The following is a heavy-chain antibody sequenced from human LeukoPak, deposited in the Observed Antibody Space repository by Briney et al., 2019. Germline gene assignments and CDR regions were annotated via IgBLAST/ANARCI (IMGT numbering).Heavy chain of an antibody. J-gene: IGHJ5*02. CDR2: INPNSGGT. Sequence: ASVKVSCKASGYTFTGYYIHWVRQAPGQGLEWMGWINPNSGGTDYAQNFQGRVTMARDTSINTAYMELSRLTSDDTAVYYCAREELGYCSSASCRDRFDPWGQGTLVTVSS. D-gene: IGHD2-2*01. CDR3: AREELGYCSSASCRDRFDP. CDR1: GYTFTGYY. V-gene: IGHV1-2*02.